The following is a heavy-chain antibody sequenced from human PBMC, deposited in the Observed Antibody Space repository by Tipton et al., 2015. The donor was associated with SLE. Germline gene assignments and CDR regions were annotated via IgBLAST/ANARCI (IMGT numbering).Heavy chain of an antibody. J-gene: IGHJ6*02. D-gene: IGHD4-11*01. CDR2: IRNKVYGGTA. CDR3: TRTMMMNTVTTTHHYGMDV. CDR1: GFTLGDYA. V-gene: IGHV3-49*04. Sequence: RSLRLSCTTSGFTLGDYAMSWVRQAPGKGLEWVGFIRNKVYGGTAEYAASVRGRFTISRDDSKAIVYLQMNNLETEDTALYYCTRTMMMNTVTTTHHYGMDVWGQGTTVTVSS.